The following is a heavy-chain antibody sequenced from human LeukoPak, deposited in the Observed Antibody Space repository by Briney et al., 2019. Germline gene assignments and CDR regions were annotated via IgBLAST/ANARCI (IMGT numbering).Heavy chain of an antibody. Sequence: GGSLRLSCAASGFTFSSYAMSWVRQAPGKGLEWVAVISYDGSNKYYADSVKGRFTISRDNSKNTLYLQMNSLRAEDTAVYYCARVTVGYDPWGQGTLVTVSS. CDR1: GFTFSSYA. V-gene: IGHV3-30*04. CDR3: ARVTVGYDP. D-gene: IGHD2-15*01. J-gene: IGHJ5*02. CDR2: ISYDGSNK.